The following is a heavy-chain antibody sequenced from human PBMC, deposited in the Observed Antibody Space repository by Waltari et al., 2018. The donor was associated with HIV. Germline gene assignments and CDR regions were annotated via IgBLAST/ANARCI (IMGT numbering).Heavy chain of an antibody. D-gene: IGHD3-10*01. CDR3: ARGGRIMYGSGSYCDC. V-gene: IGHV1-18*01. J-gene: IGHJ4*02. CDR1: GYTFTSYG. Sequence: QVQLVQSGAEVKKPGASVKVSCKASGYTFTSYGISWVRQAPGQGLARMGGIGANNGNTNDAQKRQGRVIMTTDTATRTAYMELRSVRSDETGVYYCARGGRIMYGSGSYCDCWRQETLVTVSS. CDR2: IGANNGNT.